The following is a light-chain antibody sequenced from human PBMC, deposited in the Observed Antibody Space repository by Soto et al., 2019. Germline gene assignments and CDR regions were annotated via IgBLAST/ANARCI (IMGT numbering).Light chain of an antibody. CDR1: QSITIY. V-gene: IGKV1-39*01. Sequence: IQMKQNPSSLSASVGDRVTISCRASQSITIYLNWYQQTPGKAPRLLIYGASTLQTGVPSRFSGSGSMTDFTLTISNLQPEDFATYYCQQTYSAPRTSGPGTKV. CDR3: QQTYSAPRT. J-gene: IGKJ1*01. CDR2: GAS.